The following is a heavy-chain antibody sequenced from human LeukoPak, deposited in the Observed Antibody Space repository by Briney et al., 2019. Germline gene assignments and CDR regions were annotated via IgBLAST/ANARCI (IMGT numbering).Heavy chain of an antibody. J-gene: IGHJ4*02. V-gene: IGHV4-59*08. CDR3: ARRGYSSGWYYFDY. CDR2: IYYSGST. CDR1: GGSISSYY. Sequence: PETLSLTCSVSGGSISSYYWSWIRQPPGKGLEWIGYIYYSGSTNYNPSLKSRVTISADTSKNQFSLKLSSVTAADTAMYYCARRGYSSGWYYFDYWGQGALVTVAS. D-gene: IGHD6-19*01.